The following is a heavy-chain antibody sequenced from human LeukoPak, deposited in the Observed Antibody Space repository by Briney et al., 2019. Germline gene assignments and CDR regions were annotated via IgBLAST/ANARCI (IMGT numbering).Heavy chain of an antibody. CDR1: GGSISSYY. V-gene: IGHV4-4*07. CDR2: IYTSGST. D-gene: IGHD5-12*01. Sequence: SETLSLTCTVSGGSISSYYWSWIRQPAGKGLEWIGRIYTSGSTNYNPSLKSRATMSVDTSKNQFSLKLSSVTAADTAVYYCARAGGGYGHYYYCYGMDVWGQGTTVTVSS. CDR3: ARAGGGYGHYYYCYGMDV. J-gene: IGHJ6*02.